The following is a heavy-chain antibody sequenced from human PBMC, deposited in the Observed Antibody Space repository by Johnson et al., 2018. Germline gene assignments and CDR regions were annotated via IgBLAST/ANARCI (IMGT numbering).Heavy chain of an antibody. CDR1: GFGFSDYS. J-gene: IGHJ3*02. CDR2: ISSSSGSL. V-gene: IGHV3-21*01. CDR3: TSDRRVLKDHYAFEI. Sequence: VQLVESGGGLVKAGESLRLSCAASGFGFSDYSMNWVRQDPGKGLEWVSSISSSSGSLYFADSMTGRFTGSRDNARYTLYRQLNSVRAEDTAVYYCTSDRRVLKDHYAFEIWGQGTMVTVSS. D-gene: IGHD2-8*01.